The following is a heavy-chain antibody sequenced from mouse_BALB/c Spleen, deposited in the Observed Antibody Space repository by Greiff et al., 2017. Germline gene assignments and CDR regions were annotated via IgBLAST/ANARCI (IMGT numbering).Heavy chain of an antibody. D-gene: IGHD1-2*01. Sequence: EVMLVESGGGLVKPGGSLKLSCAASGFTFSSYTMSWVRQTPEKRLEWVATISSGGSYTYYPDSVKGRFTISRDNAKNTLYLQMSSLKSEDTAMYYCTRDHTADYWGQGTTLTVSS. J-gene: IGHJ2*01. CDR1: GFTFSSYT. CDR2: ISSGGSYT. V-gene: IGHV5-6-4*01. CDR3: TRDHTADY.